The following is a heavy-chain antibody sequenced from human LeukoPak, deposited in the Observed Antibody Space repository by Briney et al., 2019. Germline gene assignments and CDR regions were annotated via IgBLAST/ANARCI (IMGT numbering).Heavy chain of an antibody. D-gene: IGHD6-13*01. CDR2: IYYSGST. CDR1: GGSITSSSYS. CDR3: ARVYYSSSYDYWYFDL. Sequence: SETLSLTCTVSGGSITSSSYSWGWIRQPPGKGLEWIGYIYYSGSTNYNPSLKSRVTISVDTSKNQFSLKLSSVTAADTAVYYCARVYYSSSYDYWYFDLWGRGTLVTVSS. V-gene: IGHV4-61*05. J-gene: IGHJ2*01.